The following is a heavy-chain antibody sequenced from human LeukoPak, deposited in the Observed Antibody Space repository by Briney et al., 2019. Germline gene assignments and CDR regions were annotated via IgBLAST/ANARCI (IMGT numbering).Heavy chain of an antibody. CDR3: ARFGSGSYYFKYNWFDP. V-gene: IGHV4-59*08. Sequence: SETLSLTCTVSGGSISSYYWSWIRQPPGKGLEWIGYIYYSGSINYNPSLKSRVTISVDTSKNQFSLKLSSVTAADTAVYYCARFGSGSYYFKYNWFDPWGQGTLVTVSS. CDR2: IYYSGSI. D-gene: IGHD3-10*01. J-gene: IGHJ5*02. CDR1: GGSISSYY.